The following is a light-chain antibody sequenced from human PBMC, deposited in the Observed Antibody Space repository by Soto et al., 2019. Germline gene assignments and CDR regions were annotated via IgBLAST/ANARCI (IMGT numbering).Light chain of an antibody. CDR1: SGHSSYA. CDR2: LNSDGSH. CDR3: QTWVTGIQV. J-gene: IGLJ2*01. V-gene: IGLV4-69*01. Sequence: QSVLTQSPSASASLGASVKLTCTPSSGHSSYAIAWHQQRPEKGPRYLMKLNSDGSHSKGDGIPDRFSGSSSGAERYLTISSLQSEDEADYYCQTWVTGIQVFGGGTKVTVL.